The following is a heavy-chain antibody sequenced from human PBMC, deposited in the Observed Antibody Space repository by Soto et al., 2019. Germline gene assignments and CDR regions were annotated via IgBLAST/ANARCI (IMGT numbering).Heavy chain of an antibody. V-gene: IGHV3-7*01. Sequence: EVQVVESGGGLVQPGGSLRLSCAASGFIFSSNWMSWVRQAPGKGLEWVANIKPDGSEEYYVATVKGRFTVSRDNAKNALYLQMNSLGAEDTAVYYCAREQGAYCTCGKCYRFDPWGQGTLVTVSS. D-gene: IGHD2-8*02. CDR1: GFIFSSNW. J-gene: IGHJ5*02. CDR2: IKPDGSEE. CDR3: AREQGAYCTCGKCYRFDP.